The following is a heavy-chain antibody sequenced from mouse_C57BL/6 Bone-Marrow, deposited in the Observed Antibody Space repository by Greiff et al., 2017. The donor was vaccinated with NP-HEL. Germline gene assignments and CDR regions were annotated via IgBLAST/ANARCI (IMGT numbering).Heavy chain of an antibody. CDR3: AKYSSGYPYYYAMDY. CDR1: GYTFTDYY. Sequence: VQLQQSGAELVKPGASVQISCKASGYTFTDYYINWVKQRPGQGLEWIGKLGPGSGSTYYNEKFKGKATLTADKSSSTAYMQLSSLTSEDSAVYFCAKYSSGYPYYYAMDYWGQGTSVTVSS. CDR2: LGPGSGST. D-gene: IGHD3-2*02. V-gene: IGHV1-77*01. J-gene: IGHJ4*01.